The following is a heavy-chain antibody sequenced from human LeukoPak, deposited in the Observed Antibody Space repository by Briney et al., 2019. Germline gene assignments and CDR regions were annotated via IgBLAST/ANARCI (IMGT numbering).Heavy chain of an antibody. CDR3: ARGSTGPFDY. J-gene: IGHJ4*02. D-gene: IGHD1-1*01. V-gene: IGHV3-53*01. CDR1: GFTFDDYA. CDR2: IYSGGST. Sequence: PGGSLRLSCAASGFTFDDYAMSWVRQAPGKGLEWVSVIYSGGSTYHADSVKGRFTISRDNSKNTLYLQMNSLRAEDTAVYYCARGSTGPFDYWGQGTMVTVSS.